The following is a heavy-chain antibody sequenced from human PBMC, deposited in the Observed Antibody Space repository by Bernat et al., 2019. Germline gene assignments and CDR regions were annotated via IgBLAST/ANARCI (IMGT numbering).Heavy chain of an antibody. CDR3: AHIEITFGGVQRLDAVDF. V-gene: IGHV2-5*02. Sequence: QITLKESGPTLVKPTQTLTLTCTFSGFSLTTSGVGVGWIRQPPGEALDWLAVIYWDDDHRYSPSLRSRLTITKDLSKNQVVLTMTNMDPLDTATYFCAHIEITFGGVQRLDAVDFWGQGTMVTVSS. CDR1: GFSLTTSGVG. J-gene: IGHJ3*01. D-gene: IGHD3-16*01. CDR2: IYWDDDH.